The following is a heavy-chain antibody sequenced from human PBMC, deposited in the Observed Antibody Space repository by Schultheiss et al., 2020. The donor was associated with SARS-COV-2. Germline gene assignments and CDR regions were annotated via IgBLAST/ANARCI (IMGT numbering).Heavy chain of an antibody. CDR3: ARAAYGDSPWDWFDP. J-gene: IGHJ5*02. D-gene: IGHD4-17*01. CDR1: GGSISSSSYY. V-gene: IGHV4-30-4*08. Sequence: SETLSLTCTVSGGSISSSSYYWGWIRQPPGKGLEWIGYIYYSGSTYYNPSLKSRVTISVDTSKNQFSLKLSSVTAADTAVYYCARAAYGDSPWDWFDPWGQGTLVTVSS. CDR2: IYYSGST.